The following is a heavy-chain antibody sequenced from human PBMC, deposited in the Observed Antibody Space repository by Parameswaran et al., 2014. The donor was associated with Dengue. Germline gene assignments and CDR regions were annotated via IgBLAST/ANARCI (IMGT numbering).Heavy chain of an antibody. V-gene: IGHV3-21*01. J-gene: IGHJ6*02. CDR3: ARATGRDGYPMGDYYYGMDV. D-gene: IGHD5-24*01. Sequence: WIRQPPGKGLEWVSSISSSSSYIYYADSVKGRFTISRDNAKNSLYLQMNSLRAEDTAVYYCARATGRDGYPMGDYYYGMDVWGQGTTVTVSS. CDR2: ISSSSSYI.